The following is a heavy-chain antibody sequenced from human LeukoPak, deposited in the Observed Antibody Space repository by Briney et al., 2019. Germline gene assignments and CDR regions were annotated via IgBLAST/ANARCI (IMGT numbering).Heavy chain of an antibody. CDR1: GGTFSSYA. D-gene: IGHD2-2*01. CDR3: ARDSSSSYYMDV. J-gene: IGHJ6*03. Sequence: GASVKVSCKASGGTFSSYAISWARQAPGQGLEWMGGIIPIFGTANYAQKFQGRVTITADESTSTAYMELSSLRSEDTAVYYCARDSSSSYYMDVWGKGTTVTVSS. CDR2: IIPIFGTA. V-gene: IGHV1-69*13.